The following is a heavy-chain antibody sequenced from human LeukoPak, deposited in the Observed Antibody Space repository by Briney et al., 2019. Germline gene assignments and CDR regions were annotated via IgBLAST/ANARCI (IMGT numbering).Heavy chain of an antibody. CDR3: ARGGRYYYGSGRLDY. D-gene: IGHD3-10*01. CDR1: GFTFSAYG. J-gene: IGHJ4*02. V-gene: IGHV3-30*03. CDR2: IAYDGSNK. Sequence: LPGGSLRLSCAASGFTFSAYGMHWVRQAPGKGLEWVAVIAYDGSNKHYADSVKGRFTISRDNSKNTLYLQMNSLRAEDTAVYYCARGGRYYYGSGRLDYWGQGTLVTVSS.